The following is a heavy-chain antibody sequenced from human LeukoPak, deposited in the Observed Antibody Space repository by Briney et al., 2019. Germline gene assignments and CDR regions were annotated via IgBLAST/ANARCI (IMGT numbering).Heavy chain of an antibody. V-gene: IGHV3-23*01. CDR3: AEVLAAAGRSYYFDY. CDR1: GFTFSSYA. J-gene: IGHJ4*02. Sequence: GGSLRLSCAASGFTFSSYAMSWVRQAPGKGLEWVSAISGSGGSTYYADSVKGRFTISRDNSKNTLYLQMNSLRAEDTAVYYCAEVLAAAGRSYYFDYWGQGTLVTVSS. CDR2: ISGSGGST. D-gene: IGHD6-13*01.